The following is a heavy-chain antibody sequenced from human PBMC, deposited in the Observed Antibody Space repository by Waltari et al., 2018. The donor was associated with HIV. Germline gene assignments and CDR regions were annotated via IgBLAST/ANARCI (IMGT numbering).Heavy chain of an antibody. CDR2: IRSKTYGGTT. J-gene: IGHJ4*02. CDR3: TKAVAGFYYFDY. D-gene: IGHD6-19*01. Sequence: EVQLVASGGGLVQPGRSLRLSCAASGFSFGDYSMSWVRQAPGKGLEWVGFIRSKTYGGTTEYAASVKGRFTISRDDSKSIAYLQMNSLKTEDTAVYYCTKAVAGFYYFDYWGQGTQVTVSS. V-gene: IGHV3-49*04. CDR1: GFSFGDYS.